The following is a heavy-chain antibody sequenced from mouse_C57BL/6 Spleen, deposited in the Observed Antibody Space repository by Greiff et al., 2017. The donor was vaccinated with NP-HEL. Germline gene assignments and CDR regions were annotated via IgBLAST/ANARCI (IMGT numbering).Heavy chain of an antibody. CDR3: ARSGDDDDLYYFDY. J-gene: IGHJ2*01. Sequence: QVQLQQPGAELVKPGASVKMSCKASGYTFTSYWITWVKQRPGQGLEWIGDIYPGSGSTNYNEKFKSKATLTVDTSSSTAYMQLSSLTSEDSAVYDCARSGDDDDLYYFDYWGQGTTLTVSS. D-gene: IGHD2-4*01. CDR1: GYTFTSYW. V-gene: IGHV1-55*01. CDR2: IYPGSGST.